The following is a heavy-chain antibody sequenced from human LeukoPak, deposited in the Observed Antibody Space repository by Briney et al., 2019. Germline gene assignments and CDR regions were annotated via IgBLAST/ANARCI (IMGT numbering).Heavy chain of an antibody. Sequence: PGGSLRLSCAASGFTFSSYAMSWVRQAPGKGLECVSIIYSDGTTYYADSVKGRFTISRDNSKNMVNLQMNSLRAEDTAMYYCTRDRYSGYHFGYWGQGTLVTVSS. V-gene: IGHV3-53*01. J-gene: IGHJ4*02. CDR1: GFTFSSYA. CDR3: TRDRYSGYHFGY. D-gene: IGHD3-22*01. CDR2: IYSDGTT.